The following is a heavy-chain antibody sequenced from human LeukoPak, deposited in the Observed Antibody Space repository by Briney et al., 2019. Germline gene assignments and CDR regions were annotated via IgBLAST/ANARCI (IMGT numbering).Heavy chain of an antibody. V-gene: IGHV4-39*07. Sequence: TSETLSLTCTVSGGSISSSSYYWGWIRQPPGKGLEWIGSIYYSGSTYYNPSLKSRVTISVDTSKNQFSLKLSSVTAADTAVYYCARDRASGGSDYYGMDVWGQGTTVTVSS. CDR3: ARDRASGGSDYYGMDV. D-gene: IGHD3-10*01. CDR1: GGSISSSSYY. CDR2: IYYSGST. J-gene: IGHJ6*02.